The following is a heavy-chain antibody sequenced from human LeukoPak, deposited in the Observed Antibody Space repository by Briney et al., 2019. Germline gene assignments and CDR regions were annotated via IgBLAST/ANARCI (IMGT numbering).Heavy chain of an antibody. J-gene: IGHJ4*02. Sequence: PGASVKVSCKASGYTFTGYYMHWVRQAPGQGLEWMGWINPNSGGTNYAQKFQGRVTMTRDTSISTAYMELSRLRSDDTAVYYCARTEPGIAVAGTIDYWGQGALVTVSS. CDR3: ARTEPGIAVAGTIDY. CDR1: GYTFTGYY. D-gene: IGHD6-19*01. CDR2: INPNSGGT. V-gene: IGHV1-2*02.